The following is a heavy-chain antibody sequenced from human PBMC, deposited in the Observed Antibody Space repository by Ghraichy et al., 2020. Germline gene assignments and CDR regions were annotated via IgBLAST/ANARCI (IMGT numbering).Heavy chain of an antibody. CDR2: ISDTT. V-gene: IGHV3-23*01. CDR1: GFTFNSYA. J-gene: IGHJ4*02. CDR3: AKSLGPGRHYLDD. D-gene: IGHD1-26*01. Sequence: GESLNISCAASGFTFNSYAMSWVRQAPGKGLEWVSTISDTTYYADSVKGRFTISRDDSTNTLYLQMKSLRAEDTALYYCAKSLGPGRHYLDDWGQGTLVTVSS.